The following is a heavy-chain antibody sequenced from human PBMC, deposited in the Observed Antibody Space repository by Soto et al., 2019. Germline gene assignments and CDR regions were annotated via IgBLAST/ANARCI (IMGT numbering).Heavy chain of an antibody. J-gene: IGHJ5*02. V-gene: IGHV4-34*01. D-gene: IGHD3-10*01. Sequence: QVQLQQWGAGLLKPSETLSLTCAVYGGSFSGYYWSWIRQPPGKGLEWIGEINHSGSTNYNPSLKRRVTISVDTSKHQFSLKLSSVTAADTAVYYGATTPLRDSREYNWFDPWGQGTLVTVSS. CDR3: ATTPLRDSREYNWFDP. CDR1: GGSFSGYY. CDR2: INHSGST.